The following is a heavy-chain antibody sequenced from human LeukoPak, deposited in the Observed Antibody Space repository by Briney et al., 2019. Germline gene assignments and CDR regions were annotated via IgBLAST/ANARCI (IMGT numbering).Heavy chain of an antibody. D-gene: IGHD5-18*01. CDR3: AKDMRGYSYGNNLDY. CDR1: GSTFDDYA. J-gene: IGHJ4*02. V-gene: IGHV3-9*01. Sequence: PGRSLRLSCAASGSTFDDYAMHWVRQAPGKGLEWVSGISWNSGSIGYADSVKGRFTISRDNAKNSLYLQMNSLRAEDTALYYCAKDMRGYSYGNNLDYWGQGTLVTVSS. CDR2: ISWNSGSI.